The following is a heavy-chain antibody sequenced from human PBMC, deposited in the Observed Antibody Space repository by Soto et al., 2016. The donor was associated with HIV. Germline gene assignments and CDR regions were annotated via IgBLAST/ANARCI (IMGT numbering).Heavy chain of an antibody. V-gene: IGHV1-8*03. Sequence: QVQLVQSGAEVKEPGASVKVSCKASGYTFSSYDINWVRQATGQGLEWMGWMNPKSGNTGYAQKFQGRVTITRNTSISTAYMELSSLRSEDTAVYYCARGHYGDYVAEYFQYWGQGTLLTVSS. CDR1: GYTFSSYD. CDR2: MNPKSGNT. CDR3: ARGHYGDYVAEYFQY. J-gene: IGHJ1*01. D-gene: IGHD4-17*01.